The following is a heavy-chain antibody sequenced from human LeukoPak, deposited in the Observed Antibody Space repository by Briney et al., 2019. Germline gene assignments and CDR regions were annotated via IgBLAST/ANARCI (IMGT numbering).Heavy chain of an antibody. Sequence: GGSLRLSCEASGFTFSSYWMHWVRQAPGKGLVWVSRINSDGSSTSYADSVKGRFTISRDNAKKTLYLQMNSLRVEDTAVYYCANGEFEYYDSIIFGGQGTLVTVSS. D-gene: IGHD3-22*01. V-gene: IGHV3-74*01. CDR2: INSDGSST. CDR1: GFTFSSYW. J-gene: IGHJ4*02. CDR3: ANGEFEYYDSIIF.